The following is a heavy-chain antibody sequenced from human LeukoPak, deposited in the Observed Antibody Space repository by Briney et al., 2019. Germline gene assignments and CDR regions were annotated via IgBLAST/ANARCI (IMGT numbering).Heavy chain of an antibody. CDR1: GGSFSGYY. CDR2: INHSGST. D-gene: IGHD4-17*01. CDR3: ARAEGYGDPNTLDY. Sequence: SETLSLTCAVYGGSFSGYYWSWIRQPPGKGLEWIGEINHSGSTNYNPPLKSRVTISVDTSKNQFSLKLSSVTAADTAVYYCARAEGYGDPNTLDYWGQGTLATVSS. V-gene: IGHV4-34*01. J-gene: IGHJ4*02.